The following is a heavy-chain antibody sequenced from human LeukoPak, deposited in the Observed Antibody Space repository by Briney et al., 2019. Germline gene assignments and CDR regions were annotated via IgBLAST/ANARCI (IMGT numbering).Heavy chain of an antibody. CDR1: GFTFSSYG. J-gene: IGHJ4*02. CDR2: INWNGGST. V-gene: IGHV3-20*04. CDR3: ARDSRTEFWGYFDY. Sequence: RSGGSLRLSCAASGFTFSSYGMHWVRQAPGKGLEWVSGINWNGGSTGYADSVKGRFTISRDNAKNSLYLQMNSLRAEDTAVYYCARDSRTEFWGYFDYWGQGTLVTVSS. D-gene: IGHD3-10*01.